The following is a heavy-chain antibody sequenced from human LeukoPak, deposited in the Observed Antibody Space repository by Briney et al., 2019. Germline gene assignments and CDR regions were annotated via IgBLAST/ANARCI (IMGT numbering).Heavy chain of an antibody. CDR2: INPNSGGT. Sequence: GASVKVSCKASGYTFTGYYMHWVQQAPGQGLEWMGWINPNSGGTNYAQKFQGRVTMTRDTSISTAYMELSRLRSDDTAVYYCARIDLTLGIFGVVIKTEKYYFDYWGQGTLVTVSS. D-gene: IGHD3-3*01. CDR3: ARIDLTLGIFGVVIKTEKYYFDY. V-gene: IGHV1-2*02. J-gene: IGHJ4*02. CDR1: GYTFTGYY.